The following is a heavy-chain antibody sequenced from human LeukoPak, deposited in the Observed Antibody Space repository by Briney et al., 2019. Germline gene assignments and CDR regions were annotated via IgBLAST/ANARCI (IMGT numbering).Heavy chain of an antibody. CDR2: IYSGGST. J-gene: IGHJ4*02. Sequence: GGSLRLSCAASGFTVSSNYMSWVRQAPGKGLEWGSVIYSGGSTYYADSVKGRFTISRDNSKNTLYLQMNSLRAEDTAVYYCASGGLGGRGRFDYWGQGTLVTVSS. D-gene: IGHD3/OR15-3a*01. V-gene: IGHV3-66*01. CDR1: GFTVSSNY. CDR3: ASGGLGGRGRFDY.